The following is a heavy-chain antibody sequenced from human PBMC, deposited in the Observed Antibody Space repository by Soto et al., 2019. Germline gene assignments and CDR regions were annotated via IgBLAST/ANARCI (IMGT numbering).Heavy chain of an antibody. CDR2: IWYDGSNK. CDR1: GFTFSSYG. CDR3: ARDGYQTTVTKKTSNAFDI. V-gene: IGHV3-33*01. Sequence: QVQLVESGGGVVQPGRSLRLSCAASGFTFSSYGMHWVRQAPGKGLEWVAVIWYDGSNKYYADSVKGRFTISRDNSKNXLXXQMNSLRAEDTAVYYCARDGYQTTVTKKTSNAFDIWGQGTMVTVSS. D-gene: IGHD4-17*01. J-gene: IGHJ3*02.